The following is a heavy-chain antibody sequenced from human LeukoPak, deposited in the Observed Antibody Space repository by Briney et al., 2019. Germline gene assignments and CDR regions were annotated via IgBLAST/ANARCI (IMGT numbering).Heavy chain of an antibody. CDR2: ISGSGGNT. V-gene: IGHV3-23*01. CDR1: GFTFSTYA. J-gene: IGHJ4*02. D-gene: IGHD6-13*01. Sequence: PGGSLRLSCAASGFTFSTYAMNWVRQAPGKGLEWVSAISGSGGNTYYADSVKGRFTISRDNAKNSLYLQMNSLRAEDTAVYYCARDMDSSTRDFDYWGQGTLVTVSS. CDR3: ARDMDSSTRDFDY.